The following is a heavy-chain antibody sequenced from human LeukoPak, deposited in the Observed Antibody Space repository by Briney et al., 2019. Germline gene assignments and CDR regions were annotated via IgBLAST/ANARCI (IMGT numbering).Heavy chain of an antibody. CDR2: INHGGST. D-gene: IGHD3-10*01. Sequence: SETLSLTCAVYGGSFSGYHWNWIRQSPGNGLEWIGEINHGGSTKYNPSLKSRVAISVDTSKNQFPLTLRSVTAADTAVYFCARGDSSGTAFDYWGQGTLVTVSS. CDR3: ARGDSSGTAFDY. CDR1: GGSFSGYH. V-gene: IGHV4-34*01. J-gene: IGHJ4*02.